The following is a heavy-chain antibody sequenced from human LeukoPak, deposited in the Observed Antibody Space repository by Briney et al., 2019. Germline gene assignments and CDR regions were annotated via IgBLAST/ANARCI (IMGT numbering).Heavy chain of an antibody. CDR2: ICGSDST. V-gene: IGHV3-66*03. CDR3: ARDRSEYYYYPMDV. Sequence: GGSLRLSCAASGFTVSSNCMSWVRQAPGKGLEWVSIICGSDSTYYADSVKGRHTISRDNSKNTVYLQMNSLRPEDTAEYYCARDRSEYYYYPMDVWGQGTTVTVSS. J-gene: IGHJ6*02. CDR1: GFTVSSNC.